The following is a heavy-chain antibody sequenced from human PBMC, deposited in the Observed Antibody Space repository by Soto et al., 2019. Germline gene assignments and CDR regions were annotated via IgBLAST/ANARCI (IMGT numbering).Heavy chain of an antibody. CDR2: IFPQRGAV. Sequence: QVQLVQSGAEVKKPGASVRVSCKSSGYTFSDYNVHWVRQAPGQGLEWLGWIFPQRGAVTYTQRLQGWVTKPRDTYVSAVYMELSGLRSDDTAAYYCARESSTWNQSCSRTTCALDQWGQGTLISVSS. J-gene: IGHJ4*02. CDR1: GYTFSDYN. CDR3: ARESSTWNQSCSRTTCALDQ. V-gene: IGHV1-2*04. D-gene: IGHD2-2*01.